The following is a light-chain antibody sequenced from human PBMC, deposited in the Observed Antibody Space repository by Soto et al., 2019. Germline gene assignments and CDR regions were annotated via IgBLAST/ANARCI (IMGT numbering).Light chain of an antibody. CDR1: NIGRKG. Sequence: LTQPPSVSVAPGQTARITCGGNNIGRKGVHWYQQKPGQAPVLVVYEDSDRPSGIPERFSGSNSGDTATLTISRVEVGDAADYYCQVWDSSSDHLYVFGTGTKVTVL. CDR3: QVWDSSSDHLYV. V-gene: IGLV3-21*02. J-gene: IGLJ1*01. CDR2: EDS.